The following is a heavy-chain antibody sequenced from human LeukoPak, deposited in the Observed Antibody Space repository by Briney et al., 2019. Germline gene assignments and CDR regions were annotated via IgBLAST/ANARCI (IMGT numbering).Heavy chain of an antibody. CDR2: IRSDGSDK. CDR1: GFIFSSYG. D-gene: IGHD1-26*01. V-gene: IGHV3-30*02. CDR3: ARSLGGAYDY. Sequence: GGSLRLSCAASGFIFSSYGMHWVRQAPGKGLEWVAFIRSDGSDKNYADSVKGRFTISRDNAKNTLYLQMDSLRAEDTAVYYCARSLGGAYDYWGQGTLVTVSS. J-gene: IGHJ4*02.